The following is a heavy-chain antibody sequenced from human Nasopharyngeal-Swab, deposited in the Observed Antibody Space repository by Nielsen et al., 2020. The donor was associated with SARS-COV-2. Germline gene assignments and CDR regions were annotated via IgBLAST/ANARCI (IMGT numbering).Heavy chain of an antibody. CDR3: ARILTIFGVVASYYFDY. CDR2: IYYSVST. V-gene: IGHV4-59*01. J-gene: IGHJ4*02. CDR1: GGSISSYY. D-gene: IGHD3-3*01. Sequence: SETLSLTCTVSGGSISSYYWSWIRQPPGKVLEWIGYIYYSVSTTYNPPLKSRVTISVDTSKNQFSLKLSSVTAADTAVYYCARILTIFGVVASYYFDYWGQGTLVTVSS.